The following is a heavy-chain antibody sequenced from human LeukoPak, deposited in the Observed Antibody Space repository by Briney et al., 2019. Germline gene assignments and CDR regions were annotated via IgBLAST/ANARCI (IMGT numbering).Heavy chain of an antibody. J-gene: IGHJ4*02. V-gene: IGHV4-59*01. CDR1: GGSISSYY. Sequence: SETLSLTCTVSGGSISSYYWSWIRRPPGKGLEWIGYIYYSGSTNYNPSLKSRVTISVDTSKNQFSLKLSSVTAADTAVYYCASASRSSSYIDYWGQGTLVTVSS. CDR2: IYYSGST. D-gene: IGHD6-13*01. CDR3: ASASRSSSYIDY.